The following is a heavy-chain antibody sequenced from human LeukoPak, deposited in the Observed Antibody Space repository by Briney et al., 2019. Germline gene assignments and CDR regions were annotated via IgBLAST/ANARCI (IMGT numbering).Heavy chain of an antibody. CDR1: GGSINNYY. Sequence: SETLSLTCTVSGGSINNYYWSWIRQPPGKGLEWIGYIYYSGSTNYNPSLKSRVTISVDTSKNQFSLKLSSVTAADTAVYYCARHGDGDYYDYWGQGTLVTVSS. D-gene: IGHD4-17*01. J-gene: IGHJ4*02. V-gene: IGHV4-59*08. CDR3: ARHGDGDYYDY. CDR2: IYYSGST.